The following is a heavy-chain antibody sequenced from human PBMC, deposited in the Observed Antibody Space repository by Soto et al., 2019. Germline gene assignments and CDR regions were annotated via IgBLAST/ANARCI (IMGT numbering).Heavy chain of an antibody. CDR1: GFILSDCA. CDR3: ASTHRWSAHYYYYMDV. D-gene: IGHD3-3*01. J-gene: IGHJ6*03. CDR2: ISSSSSVI. V-gene: IGHV3-48*01. Sequence: PGGSLRLSCATSGFILSDCAMNWVRQAPGKGLEWVSYISSSSSVIDYADSVKGRFTVSRDNARNSRYVQMNRLRVEDTAVYYCASTHRWSAHYYYYMDVWGKGTTVTVSS.